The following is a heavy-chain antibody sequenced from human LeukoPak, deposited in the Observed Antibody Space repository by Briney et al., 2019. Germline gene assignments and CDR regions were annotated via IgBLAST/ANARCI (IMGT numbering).Heavy chain of an antibody. D-gene: IGHD6-19*01. Sequence: LSLTCTVSGDSINSLDLWSWVRQPPGKGLEWVAVISYDGSNKYYADSVKGRFTISRDNSKNTLYLQMNSLSAEDTAVYYCARAGVAGNVFDYWGQGTLVTVSS. V-gene: IGHV3-30-3*01. J-gene: IGHJ4*02. CDR2: ISYDGSNK. CDR1: GDSINSLD. CDR3: ARAGVAGNVFDY.